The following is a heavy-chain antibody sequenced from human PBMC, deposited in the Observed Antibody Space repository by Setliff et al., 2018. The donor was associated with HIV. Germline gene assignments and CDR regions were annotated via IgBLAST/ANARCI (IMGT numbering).Heavy chain of an antibody. CDR1: GGTFKNLA. Sequence: SVKVSCKASGGTFKNLAISWVRQAPGQGLEWMGGVIPGFATANYAQKFQGRITITADELTSTVYMDLNSLKSEDSAVYYCANPHDGGAFDVWGQGTAVTVSS. J-gene: IGHJ3*01. CDR3: ANPHDGGAFDV. V-gene: IGHV1-69*13. D-gene: IGHD1-1*01. CDR2: VIPGFATA.